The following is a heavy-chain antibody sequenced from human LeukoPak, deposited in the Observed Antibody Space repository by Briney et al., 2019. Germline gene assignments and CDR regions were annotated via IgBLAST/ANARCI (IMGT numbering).Heavy chain of an antibody. J-gene: IGHJ4*02. Sequence: SETLSLTCTVSGGSITSSSYYWGWIRQPPGKGLEGIGSIYYSGSTYYNPSLKSRVTISVDTSKNQFYLTLSSVTAADTAVYYCARTRYSSGAGGYWGQGNLVTVSS. CDR2: IYYSGST. D-gene: IGHD6-19*01. CDR3: ARTRYSSGAGGY. V-gene: IGHV4-39*01. CDR1: GGSITSSSYY.